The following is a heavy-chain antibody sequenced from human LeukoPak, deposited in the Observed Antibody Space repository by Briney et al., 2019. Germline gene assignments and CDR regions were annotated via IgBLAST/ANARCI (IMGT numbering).Heavy chain of an antibody. CDR1: GFTFSSYW. V-gene: IGHV3-7*01. Sequence: SGGSLRLSCAASGFTFSSYWMSWVRQAPGKGLEWVANIKQDGSEKYYVDSVKGRFTISRDNAKNSLYLQMNSLRAEDTAVYYCARDGVGASYLPNFDYWGQGTLVTVSP. J-gene: IGHJ4*02. CDR2: IKQDGSEK. D-gene: IGHD1-26*01. CDR3: ARDGVGASYLPNFDY.